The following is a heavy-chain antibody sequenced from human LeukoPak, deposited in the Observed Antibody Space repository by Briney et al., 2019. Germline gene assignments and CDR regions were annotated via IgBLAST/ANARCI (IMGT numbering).Heavy chain of an antibody. V-gene: IGHV4-34*01. D-gene: IGHD3-22*01. J-gene: IGHJ4*02. CDR3: ARSYYYDSSGYDY. CDR1: GGSISSYY. CDR2: INHSGST. Sequence: SETLSLTCTVSGGSISSYYWSWIRQPPGKGLEWIGEINHSGSTNYNPSLKSRVTISVDTSKNQFSLKLSSVTAADTAVYYCARSYYYDSSGYDYWGQGTLVTVSS.